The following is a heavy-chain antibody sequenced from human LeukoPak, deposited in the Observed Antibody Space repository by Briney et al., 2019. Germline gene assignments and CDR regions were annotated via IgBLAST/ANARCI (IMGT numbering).Heavy chain of an antibody. D-gene: IGHD6-6*01. CDR1: RFTFSSYG. CDR2: ISYDGNNE. Sequence: GGSLRLSCAGSRFTFSSYGMHWVRQAPGKGLEWVAFISYDGNNEYYADSVKGRFTISRDNSKNTLYLQMSSLRAEDTAVYYCAKAIHSSSSGVVDYWGQGTLVTVSS. CDR3: AKAIHSSSSGVVDY. J-gene: IGHJ4*02. V-gene: IGHV3-30*02.